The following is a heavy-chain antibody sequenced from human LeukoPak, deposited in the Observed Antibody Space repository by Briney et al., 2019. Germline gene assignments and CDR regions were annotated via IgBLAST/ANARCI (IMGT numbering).Heavy chain of an antibody. D-gene: IGHD3-22*01. Sequence: GRSLRLSCAASGFTFDDYAMHWVRQAPGKGLGWVSGISWISGSIGYADSVKGRFTISRDNAKNSLYLQMNSLRAEDTALYYCAKGGVGVYYGSSGSQTFDYWGQGTLVTVSS. J-gene: IGHJ4*02. V-gene: IGHV3-9*01. CDR2: ISWISGSI. CDR3: AKGGVGVYYGSSGSQTFDY. CDR1: GFTFDDYA.